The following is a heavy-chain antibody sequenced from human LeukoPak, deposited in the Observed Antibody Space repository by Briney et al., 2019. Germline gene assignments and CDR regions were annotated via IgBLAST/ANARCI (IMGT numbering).Heavy chain of an antibody. Sequence: ASVKVSCKASRYTFTSYVISWVRQAPGQGLEWMGWISAYNGNTNYAQKLQGRVTMTTDTSTSTAYMELRSLRSDDTAVYYCESALLGFGELSYNWFDPWGQGTLVTVSS. D-gene: IGHD3-10*01. J-gene: IGHJ5*02. CDR3: ESALLGFGELSYNWFDP. V-gene: IGHV1-18*01. CDR1: RYTFTSYV. CDR2: ISAYNGNT.